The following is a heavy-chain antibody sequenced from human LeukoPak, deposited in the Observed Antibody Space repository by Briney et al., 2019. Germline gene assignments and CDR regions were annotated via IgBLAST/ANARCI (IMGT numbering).Heavy chain of an antibody. V-gene: IGHV3-23*01. CDR3: AKDLRLSVGTSPFDY. CDR1: GFTFSTYA. J-gene: IGHJ4*02. Sequence: QTGGSLRLSCAASGFTFSTYAMAWVRQAPGKGLEWVSAFSNSGETHYADSVKGRFTISRDNSKNTLCLQMNSLRADDTALYYCAKDLRLSVGTSPFDYWGQGTLVTVSS. CDR2: FSNSGET. D-gene: IGHD4-23*01.